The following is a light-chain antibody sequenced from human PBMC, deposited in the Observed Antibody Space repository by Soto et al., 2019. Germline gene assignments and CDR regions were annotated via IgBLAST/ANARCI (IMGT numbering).Light chain of an antibody. V-gene: IGLV2-14*01. CDR1: SSDVGGYNH. CDR3: CSYTSLSTVV. CDR2: AVS. J-gene: IGLJ2*01. Sequence: QSALTQPASVSGSPGQSITISCTGTSSDVGGYNHVSWYQHSPGKAPKLILFAVSDRPSGVSHRFSGSKSGNTASLTISGPQAEDEADYSCCSYTSLSTVVFGGGTKVTFL.